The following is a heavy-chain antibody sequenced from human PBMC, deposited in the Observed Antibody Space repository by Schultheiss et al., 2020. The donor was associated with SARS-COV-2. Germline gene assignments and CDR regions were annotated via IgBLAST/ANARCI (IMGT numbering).Heavy chain of an antibody. Sequence: GGSLRLSYAASGFTFSSYAMSWVRQAPGKGLEWVSAISGSGGSTYYADSVKGRFTISRDNSKNTLYLQMNSLRAEDTAVYYCATVPESTYGYYFDYWGQGTLVTVSS. V-gene: IGHV3-23*01. J-gene: IGHJ4*02. D-gene: IGHD3-10*01. CDR2: ISGSGGST. CDR1: GFTFSSYA. CDR3: ATVPESTYGYYFDY.